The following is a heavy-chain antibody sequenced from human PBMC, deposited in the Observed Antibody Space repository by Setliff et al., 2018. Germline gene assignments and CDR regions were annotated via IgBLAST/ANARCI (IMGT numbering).Heavy chain of an antibody. J-gene: IGHJ4*02. D-gene: IGHD3-22*01. CDR1: GYTFTSYG. CDR2: ISVYNGKT. CDR3: ARDLGRGYYYDSSGQKVGDY. Sequence: ASVKVSCKASGYTFTSYGFSWVRQAPGQGLEWMGWISVYNGKTKYAQKFQGRVTMTTDTSTRTAYMEVTSLRSDDTAVYYCARDLGRGYYYDSSGQKVGDYWGQGTLVTVSS. V-gene: IGHV1-18*01.